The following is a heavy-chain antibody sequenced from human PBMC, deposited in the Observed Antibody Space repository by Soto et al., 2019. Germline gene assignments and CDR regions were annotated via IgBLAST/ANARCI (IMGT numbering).Heavy chain of an antibody. CDR2: IHHSGRT. CDR1: GDSISSDKC. Sequence: SETLSLTCAVSGDSISSDKCWSWVRQPPGKGLEWIGEIHHSGRTNYNPSLKSRVTILVEKSKNQVSLELSSMTAADTAVYYCARGGDWQFDYWGQGTLVTVSS. D-gene: IGHD2-21*02. V-gene: IGHV4-4*02. J-gene: IGHJ4*02. CDR3: ARGGDWQFDY.